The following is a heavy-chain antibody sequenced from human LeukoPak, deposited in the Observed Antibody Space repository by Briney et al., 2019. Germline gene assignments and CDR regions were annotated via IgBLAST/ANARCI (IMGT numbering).Heavy chain of an antibody. Sequence: GGSLRLSCAASGFTFSSYEMNWVRQAPGKGLEWVSYISSSGSTIYYADSVKGRFTISRDNSKNTLYLQMNGLRAEDTAVFYCARNQGEGAFDIWGQGTIVTVSS. V-gene: IGHV3-48*03. J-gene: IGHJ3*02. CDR3: ARNQGEGAFDI. D-gene: IGHD1-14*01. CDR1: GFTFSSYE. CDR2: ISSSGSTI.